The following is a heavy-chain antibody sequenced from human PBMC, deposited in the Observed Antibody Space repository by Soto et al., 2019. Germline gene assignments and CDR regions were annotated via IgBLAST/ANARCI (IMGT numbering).Heavy chain of an antibody. CDR3: ARDLGSSSWNDAFDI. Sequence: PGGSLILSCAASGFTFSSYGMHWVRQAPGKGLEWVAVIWYDGSNKYYADSVKGRFTISRDNSKNTLYLQMNSLRAEDTAVYYCARDLGSSSWNDAFDIWGQGTMVTVSS. D-gene: IGHD6-13*01. CDR1: GFTFSSYG. CDR2: IWYDGSNK. J-gene: IGHJ3*02. V-gene: IGHV3-33*01.